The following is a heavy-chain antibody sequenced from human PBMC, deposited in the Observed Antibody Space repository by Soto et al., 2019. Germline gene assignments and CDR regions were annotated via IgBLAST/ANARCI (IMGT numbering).Heavy chain of an antibody. D-gene: IGHD6-13*01. V-gene: IGHV1-24*01. CDR3: ATAITRAAGTRIYYYYGMDV. J-gene: IGHJ6*02. Sequence: ASVKVSCKVSGYTLTELSMHWVRQAPGKGLEWMGGFDPEDGETIYAQKFQGRVTMTEDTSTDTAYMELSSLRSEDTAVYYCATAITRAAGTRIYYYYGMDVWGQGTTVTVSS. CDR2: FDPEDGET. CDR1: GYTLTELS.